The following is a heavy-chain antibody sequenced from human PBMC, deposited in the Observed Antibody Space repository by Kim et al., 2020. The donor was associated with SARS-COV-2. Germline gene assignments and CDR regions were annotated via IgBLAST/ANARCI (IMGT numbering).Heavy chain of an antibody. CDR1: GFTFSSWP. D-gene: IGHD2-21*01. Sequence: GGSPRLSCAASGFTFSSWPMHWVRQAPGKGLEWVALISYDGSNKYYADSVKGRFTISRDNSKNTLFLQVISLRPEDTAVYYCARRPDYGGNPGLAFWGQGTLVTVSS. J-gene: IGHJ4*02. CDR3: ARRPDYGGNPGLAF. CDR2: ISYDGSNK. V-gene: IGHV3-30*04.